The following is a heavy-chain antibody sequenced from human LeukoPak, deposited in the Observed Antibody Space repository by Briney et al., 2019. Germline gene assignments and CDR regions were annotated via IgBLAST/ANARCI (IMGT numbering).Heavy chain of an antibody. J-gene: IGHJ6*03. CDR2: INSDGSST. Sequence: GGSLRLSCAASGFNFSNYWMHWVRQAPGKGLVWVSRINSDGSSTTYADSVKGRFTISRDNAKNTLYLRMNSLRAEDTAVYYCARSTTHPYYYYMDVWGKGTTVTISS. CDR1: GFNFSNYW. CDR3: ARSTTHPYYYYMDV. D-gene: IGHD4-17*01. V-gene: IGHV3-74*01.